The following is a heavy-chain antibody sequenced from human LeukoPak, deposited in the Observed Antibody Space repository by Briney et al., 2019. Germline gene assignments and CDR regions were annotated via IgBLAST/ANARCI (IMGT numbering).Heavy chain of an antibody. V-gene: IGHV1-18*04. D-gene: IGHD5-12*01. CDR1: GSTFINDG. CDR2: IGAYNGKT. CDR3: ARVSTNSRVAGYDPQWYFDL. J-gene: IGHJ2*01. Sequence: GASVKASCKAAGSTFINDGFSWGRQAPGQRLKWMGWIGAYNGKTNSLQKLQGRVTMTKDTSTNTVYMELRSLRSDDTAVYYCARVSTNSRVAGYDPQWYFDLWGRGTPVTVSP.